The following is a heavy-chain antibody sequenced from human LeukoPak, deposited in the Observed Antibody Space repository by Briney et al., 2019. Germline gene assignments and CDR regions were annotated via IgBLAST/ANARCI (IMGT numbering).Heavy chain of an antibody. CDR2: ITTGDGNT. J-gene: IGHJ1*01. CDR3: AKVAAALEHEYFQH. V-gene: IGHV3-23*01. Sequence: GGSLRLSCTASGFTFSSYTMTWVRQAPGKGLKWVSTITTGDGNTYYADSVKGRFTISRDNSKNTLYLQMNSLRAEDTAVYYCAKVAAALEHEYFQHWGQGTLVTVSS. CDR1: GFTFSSYT. D-gene: IGHD6-13*01.